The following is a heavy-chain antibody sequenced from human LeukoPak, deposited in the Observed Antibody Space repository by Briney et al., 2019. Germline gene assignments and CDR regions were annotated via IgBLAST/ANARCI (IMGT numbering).Heavy chain of an antibody. CDR3: ASDPDWGSDY. V-gene: IGHV3-7*03. Sequence: GGSLRLSCAASVFTFSSYWMSWVRQAPGKGLEWVANIKQDGSEKYYVDSVKGRFTISRDNAKNSLYLQMNSLRAEDTAVYYCASDPDWGSDYWGQGTLVTVSS. J-gene: IGHJ4*02. CDR1: VFTFSSYW. CDR2: IKQDGSEK. D-gene: IGHD7-27*01.